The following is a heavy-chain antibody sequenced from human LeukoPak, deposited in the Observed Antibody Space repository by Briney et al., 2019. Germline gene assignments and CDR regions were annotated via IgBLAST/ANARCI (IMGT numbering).Heavy chain of an antibody. CDR1: GGSFSGYY. D-gene: IGHD2-15*01. Sequence: EPSETLSLTCAVYGGSFSGYYWSWIRQPPGKGLEWIGEINHSGSTNYNPSLKSRVAISVDTSKNQSSLKLSSVTAADTAVYYCARVRKYCSGGSCYSVSGYWGQGTLVTVSS. CDR2: INHSGST. V-gene: IGHV4-34*01. J-gene: IGHJ4*02. CDR3: ARVRKYCSGGSCYSVSGY.